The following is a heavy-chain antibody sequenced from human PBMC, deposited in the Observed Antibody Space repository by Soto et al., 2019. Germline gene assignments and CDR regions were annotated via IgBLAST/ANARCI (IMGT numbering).Heavy chain of an antibody. J-gene: IGHJ4*02. CDR2: ISSSSSYI. CDR3: AREFYGSGNDLDY. D-gene: IGHD3-10*01. CDR1: GFTFSSYS. Sequence: EVQLVESGGGLVKPGGSLRLSCAASGFTFSSYSMNWVRQAPGKGLEWVSSISSSSSYIYYADSVKGRFTITRDNAKNSQHLQMNSLRAEDTAVYYCAREFYGSGNDLDYWGQGTLVTVSS. V-gene: IGHV3-21*01.